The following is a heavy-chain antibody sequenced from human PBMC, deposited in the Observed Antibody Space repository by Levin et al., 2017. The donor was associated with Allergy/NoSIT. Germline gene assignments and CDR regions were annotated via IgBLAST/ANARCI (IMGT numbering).Heavy chain of an antibody. CDR1: GFTFSSYG. CDR3: AILALTYHYLSGSGGFDN. J-gene: IGHJ4*02. Sequence: GGSLRLSCAASGFTFSSYGMHWVRQAPGKGLEWVTSISYDGKNIHYADSVKGRFTISRDNSKNTLYLQMNSLRTEDTAVYHCAILALTYHYLSGSGGFDNWGQGTLVTVSS. V-gene: IGHV3-30*03. CDR2: ISYDGKNI. D-gene: IGHD3-10*01.